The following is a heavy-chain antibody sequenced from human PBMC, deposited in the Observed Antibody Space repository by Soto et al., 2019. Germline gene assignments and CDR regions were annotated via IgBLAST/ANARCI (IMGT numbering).Heavy chain of an antibody. Sequence: SETLSLTCTVSGGSISSSSYYWSWIRQPPGKGLEWIGYIYYSGSTNYNPSLKSRVTISVDTSKNQFSLKLSSVTAADTAVYYCARHEGYGDYVGYWGQGTLVTVSS. CDR2: IYYSGST. CDR3: ARHEGYGDYVGY. V-gene: IGHV4-61*05. D-gene: IGHD4-17*01. J-gene: IGHJ4*02. CDR1: GGSISSSSYY.